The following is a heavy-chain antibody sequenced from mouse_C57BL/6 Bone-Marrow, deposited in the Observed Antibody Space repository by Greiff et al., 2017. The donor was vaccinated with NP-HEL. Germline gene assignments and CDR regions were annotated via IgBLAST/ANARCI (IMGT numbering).Heavy chain of an antibody. CDR2: IRNKANGYTT. V-gene: IGHV7-3*01. J-gene: IGHJ3*01. CDR3: ASFPFYYSNYGAY. CDR1: GFTFTDYY. D-gene: IGHD2-5*01. Sequence: EVQVVESGGGLVQPGGSLSLSCAASGFTFTDYYMSWVRQPPGKALEWLGFIRNKANGYTTEYSASVKGRFTISRDNSQSILYLQMNALRAEDSATYYCASFPFYYSNYGAYWGQGTLVTVSA.